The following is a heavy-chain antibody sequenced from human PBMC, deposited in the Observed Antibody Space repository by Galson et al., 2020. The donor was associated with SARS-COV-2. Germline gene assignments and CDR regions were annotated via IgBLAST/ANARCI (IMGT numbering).Heavy chain of an antibody. Sequence: SETLSLTCAVYGGSFSGYSWRWIRQAPEKGLEWIGAIKSGGDTKYSPSLRSRVTLSVDTSRNQFSLKLTSVSAADTALYFCARGRQGVVPSPVLGLGPFYSYYYMDVWGKGTTVTVSS. CDR1: GGSFSGYS. V-gene: IGHV4-34*01. CDR3: ARGRQGVVPSPVLGLGPFYSYYYMDV. J-gene: IGHJ6*03. CDR2: IKSGGDT. D-gene: IGHD3-16*01.